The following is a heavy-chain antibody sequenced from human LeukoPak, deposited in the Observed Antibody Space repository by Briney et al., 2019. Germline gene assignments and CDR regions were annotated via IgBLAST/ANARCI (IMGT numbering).Heavy chain of an antibody. J-gene: IGHJ4*02. V-gene: IGHV3-9*01. CDR1: GFTFDDYA. CDR3: ARAIGVTCISTSCYSFDY. CDR2: ISWNSGSI. D-gene: IGHD2-2*02. Sequence: SGGSLRLSCAASGFTFDDYAIHWVRQAPGKGLEWVSGISWNSGSIAYADSVKGRFTISRDNAKNSLYLQMNSLRAEDTALYYCARAIGVTCISTSCYSFDYWGQGTLVTVSS.